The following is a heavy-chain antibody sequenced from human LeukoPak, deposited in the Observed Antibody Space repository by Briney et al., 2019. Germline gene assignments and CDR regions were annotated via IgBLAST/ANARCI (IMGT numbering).Heavy chain of an antibody. J-gene: IGHJ6*03. CDR3: AREGYSSGWQLYYYYMDV. D-gene: IGHD6-19*01. Sequence: GGSLRLSCAASGFTFDDYGMSWVRQAPGKGLEWVSGINWNGGSTGYADSVKGRFTISRDNARNSLYLQMNSLRAEDTALYYCAREGYSSGWQLYYYYMDVWGKGTTVTVSS. CDR2: INWNGGST. CDR1: GFTFDDYG. V-gene: IGHV3-20*04.